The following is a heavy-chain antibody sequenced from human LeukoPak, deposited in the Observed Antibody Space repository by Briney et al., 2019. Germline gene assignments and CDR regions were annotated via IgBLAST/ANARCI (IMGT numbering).Heavy chain of an antibody. CDR2: IIPIFGTA. J-gene: IGHJ5*02. CDR3: ARGPYSSSWPNWFDP. CDR1: GGTFSSYA. D-gene: IGHD6-13*01. V-gene: IGHV1-69*13. Sequence: GASVKVSCKASGGTFSSYAISWVRQAPGQGLEWMGGIIPIFGTANYAQKFQGRVTITADESTSTAYMELSSLRSEDTAVYYCARGPYSSSWPNWFDPWGQGTQVTVSS.